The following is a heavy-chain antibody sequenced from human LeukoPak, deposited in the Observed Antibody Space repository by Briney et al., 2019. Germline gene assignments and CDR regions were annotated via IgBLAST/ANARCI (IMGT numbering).Heavy chain of an antibody. D-gene: IGHD6-19*01. Sequence: PGGSLRLSCAASGFPFSSYVMHWVRQAPGKGLEWVAIIRSDGSDKYYADSVKGRFTISRDNSKSTLYLQLGSLRAEDTAVYYCAKAGRSGWYPGWPFDIWGQGTMVTVSS. CDR1: GFPFSSYV. CDR2: IRSDGSDK. CDR3: AKAGRSGWYPGWPFDI. J-gene: IGHJ3*02. V-gene: IGHV3-30*02.